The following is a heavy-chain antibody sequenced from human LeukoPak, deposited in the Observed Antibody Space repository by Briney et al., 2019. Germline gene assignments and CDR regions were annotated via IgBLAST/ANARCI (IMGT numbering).Heavy chain of an antibody. Sequence: GGSLRLSCAASGFTFSSYAMSWVRQAPGKGLEWVSAISGSGGSTYYADSVKGRFTISRDNSKNTLYLQMDSLRAEDTAVYYCAKCSYDSSGYYYGDYWGQGTLVTVSS. CDR3: AKCSYDSSGYYYGDY. J-gene: IGHJ4*02. CDR1: GFTFSSYA. V-gene: IGHV3-23*01. D-gene: IGHD3-22*01. CDR2: ISGSGGST.